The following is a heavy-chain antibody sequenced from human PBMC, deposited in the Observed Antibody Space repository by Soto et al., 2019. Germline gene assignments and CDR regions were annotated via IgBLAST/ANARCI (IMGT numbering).Heavy chain of an antibody. D-gene: IGHD1-26*01. CDR1: GFTFSSYA. CDR2: ISGSGGST. Sequence: GGSLRLSCAASGFTFSSYAMSWVRQAPGKGLEWVSAISGSGGSTYYADPVKGRLTISRDNSKNTLYLQMNSLRAEDTAVYYCAKDKKWELLVEVYFDYWGQGTLVTVSS. V-gene: IGHV3-23*01. CDR3: AKDKKWELLVEVYFDY. J-gene: IGHJ4*02.